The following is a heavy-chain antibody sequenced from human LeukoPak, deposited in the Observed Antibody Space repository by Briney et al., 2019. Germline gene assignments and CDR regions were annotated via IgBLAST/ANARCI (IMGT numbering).Heavy chain of an antibody. J-gene: IGHJ4*02. Sequence: GAXXKVSCKASGYTFTSYGISWVRQAPGQGLEWMGWISAYNGNTNYAQKLQGRVTMTTDTSTSTAYMELRSLRSDDTAVYYCARDLVSCSSTSCHHPYYFDYWGQGTLVTVSS. V-gene: IGHV1-18*01. CDR1: GYTFTSYG. CDR2: ISAYNGNT. CDR3: ARDLVSCSSTSCHHPYYFDY. D-gene: IGHD2-2*01.